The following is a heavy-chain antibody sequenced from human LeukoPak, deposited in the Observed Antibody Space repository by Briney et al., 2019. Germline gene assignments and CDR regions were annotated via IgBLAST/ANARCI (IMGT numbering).Heavy chain of an antibody. Sequence: ASVNVSCKSSGYTFTSYAMNWVRQAPGQGPEWMGWINTNTGNPTYAQAFTGRFVFSLDTSVSTAYLQISSLKAADTAVYYCARGRRINYDYGWGCDRQVYWGQGTLVTVSS. CDR2: INTNTGNP. V-gene: IGHV7-4-1*02. D-gene: IGHD3-16*02. CDR3: ARGRRINYDYGWGCDRQVY. CDR1: GYTFTSYA. J-gene: IGHJ4*02.